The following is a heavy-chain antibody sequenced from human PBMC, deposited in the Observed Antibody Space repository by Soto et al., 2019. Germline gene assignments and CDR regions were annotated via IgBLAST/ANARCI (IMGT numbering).Heavy chain of an antibody. D-gene: IGHD6-13*01. V-gene: IGHV3-33*01. Sequence: QVQLVESGGGVVQPGRSLRLSCAASGFTFSSYGMHWVRQAPGKGLEWVAVIWYDGSNKYYADSVKGRFTISRDNSKNTLYLQMNSLRAEDTAVYYCARWVGSSRYELRALGYYYYGMDVWGQGTTVTVSS. CDR1: GFTFSSYG. CDR2: IWYDGSNK. J-gene: IGHJ6*02. CDR3: ARWVGSSRYELRALGYYYYGMDV.